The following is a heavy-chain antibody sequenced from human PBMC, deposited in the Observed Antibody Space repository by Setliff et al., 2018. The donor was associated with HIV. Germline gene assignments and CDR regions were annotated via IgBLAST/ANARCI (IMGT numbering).Heavy chain of an antibody. V-gene: IGHV1-69*13. CDR2: IHPIFGTT. D-gene: IGHD3-3*01. Sequence: SVKVSCKASGYTFTNYGVSWVRQAPGQGLEWMGWIHPIFGTTNYARDFMGRVSITADESTNTAYMELSSLRSDDSAIYYCARGIPRGTVFGVVGYFDYWGQGTPVTVSS. CDR3: ARGIPRGTVFGVVGYFDY. CDR1: GYTFTNYG. J-gene: IGHJ4*02.